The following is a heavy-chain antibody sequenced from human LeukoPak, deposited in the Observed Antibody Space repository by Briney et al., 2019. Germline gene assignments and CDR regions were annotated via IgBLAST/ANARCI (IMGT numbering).Heavy chain of an antibody. D-gene: IGHD2-8*01. CDR1: GGSINNYY. CDR2: IYYTGST. CDR3: ARHPDTKATYYYYYYGMDV. Sequence: SETLSLTCTVSGGSINNYYWSWVRQPPGAGLEWLAYIYYTGSTNYNPSLKTRLTISVDTSKNQFSLRLNSVTAADTAVYYCARHPDTKATYYYYYYGMDVWGQGTTVTVSS. V-gene: IGHV4-59*08. J-gene: IGHJ6*02.